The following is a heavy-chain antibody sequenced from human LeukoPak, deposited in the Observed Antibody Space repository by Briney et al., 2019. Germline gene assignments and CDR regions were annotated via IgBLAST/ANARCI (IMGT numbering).Heavy chain of an antibody. J-gene: IGHJ4*02. D-gene: IGHD3-9*01. CDR1: GFTFSSYT. CDR3: ARDGYFDWAFDY. Sequence: GGSLRLSCAASGFTFSSYTMHWVRQAPGKGLEWVAVISYDGSNEYYADSVKGRFTISRDNSKNTLYLQMNSLRAEDTAVYYCARDGYFDWAFDYWGQGTLVTVSS. CDR2: ISYDGSNE. V-gene: IGHV3-30*14.